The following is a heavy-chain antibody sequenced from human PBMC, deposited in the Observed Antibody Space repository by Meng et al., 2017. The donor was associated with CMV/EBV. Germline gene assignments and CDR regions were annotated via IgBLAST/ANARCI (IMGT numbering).Heavy chain of an antibody. CDR2: IIPIFGTA. J-gene: IGHJ4*02. V-gene: IGHV1-69*01. CDR3: VGNIVVVVAASPLDY. Sequence: SGGASISYAISWVRQAPGQGLEGMGGIIPIFGTANDAQKFQGRVTITADESTSTAYMELSSLRSEDTAVYYCVGNIVVVVAASPLDYWGQGTLVTVSS. D-gene: IGHD2-15*01. CDR1: GGASISYA.